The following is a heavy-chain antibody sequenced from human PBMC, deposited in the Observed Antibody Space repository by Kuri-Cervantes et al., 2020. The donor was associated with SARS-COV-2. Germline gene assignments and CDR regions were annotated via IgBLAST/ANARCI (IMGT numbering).Heavy chain of an antibody. D-gene: IGHD3-10*01. CDR3: ARYPTMVRGVIRY. V-gene: IGHV4-4*02. CDR1: GGSISSSNW. J-gene: IGHJ4*02. Sequence: SCAVSGGSISSSNWWSWVRQPPGKGLEWIGEIYHSGSTNYNPSLKSRVTISVDKSKNQFSLKLSSVTAADTAVYYCARYPTMVRGVIRYWGQGTLVTVSS. CDR2: IYHSGST.